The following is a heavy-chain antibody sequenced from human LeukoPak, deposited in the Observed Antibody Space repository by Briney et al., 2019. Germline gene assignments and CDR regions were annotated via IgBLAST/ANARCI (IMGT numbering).Heavy chain of an antibody. CDR2: IRYDGSNK. CDR1: GFTFSSYG. Sequence: GGSLRLSCAASGFTFSSYGMHWVRQAPGKGLEWVAFIRYDGSNKYYADSVQGRFTISRDNAKNSLYLQMNSLRAEDTAVYYCAREWDSIGYYMDVWGKGTTVTVSS. CDR3: AREWDSIGYYMDV. V-gene: IGHV3-30*02. J-gene: IGHJ6*03. D-gene: IGHD1-26*01.